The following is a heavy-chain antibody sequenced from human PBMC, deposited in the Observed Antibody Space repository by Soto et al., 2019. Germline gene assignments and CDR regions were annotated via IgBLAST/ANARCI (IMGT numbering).Heavy chain of an antibody. Sequence: QVQLVESGGGVVQHGRSLRLSCAASGFTFSSYGMHWVRQATGKGLEWEAVISYDGSNKYYADSVKGRFTSSRDNSKNTLYLQMNSLRAEDTAVYYCAKAGRSAGYYYYGMDGWGQGTTVTVSS. CDR2: ISYDGSNK. J-gene: IGHJ6*02. V-gene: IGHV3-30*18. CDR3: AKAGRSAGYYYYGMDG. CDR1: GFTFSSYG. D-gene: IGHD1-1*01.